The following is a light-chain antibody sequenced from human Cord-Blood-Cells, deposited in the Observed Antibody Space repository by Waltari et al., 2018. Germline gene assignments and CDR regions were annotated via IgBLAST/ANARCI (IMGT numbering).Light chain of an antibody. CDR1: SPNIGSNT. J-gene: IGLJ3*02. CDR3: AAWDDSLNGWV. V-gene: IGLV1-44*01. Sequence: QSVLTQPPSASGTPGQRATTSCPGSSPNIGSNTVNWYQQLPETAPKLLINSNNQRPSGVPDRCSGSKSGASAALAISGLQSEDEADYYCAAWDDSLNGWVFGGGTKLTVL. CDR2: SNN.